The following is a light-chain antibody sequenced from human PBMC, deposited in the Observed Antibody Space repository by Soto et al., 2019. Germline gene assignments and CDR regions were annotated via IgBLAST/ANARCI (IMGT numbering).Light chain of an antibody. Sequence: DIQMTQSPSTLSSSLGDRVTITCRASQSISSWLAWYQQKPGKAPKLLIYDASSLESGVPSRFSGSVSGTECTLTISSLKTDDAATYDGQQCNRYTITFGQGTRLEIK. CDR2: DAS. CDR1: QSISSW. CDR3: QQCNRYTIT. V-gene: IGKV1-5*01. J-gene: IGKJ5*01.